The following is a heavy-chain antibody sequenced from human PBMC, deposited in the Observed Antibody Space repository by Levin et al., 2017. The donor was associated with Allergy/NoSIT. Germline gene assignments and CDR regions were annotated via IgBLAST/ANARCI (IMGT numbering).Heavy chain of an antibody. CDR1: GYTFTTYW. D-gene: IGHD5-18*01. CDR2: IDPSDSYT. CDR3: ARPRYGTDIFDI. V-gene: IGHV5-10-1*01. J-gene: IGHJ3*02. Sequence: GESLKISCKGSGYTFTTYWISWVRQRPGKGLEWMGRIDPSDSYTNYSPSFQGHVTISGDRSINTAYLQWSSLKASDTAMYYCARPRYGTDIFDIWGQGTMVTVSS.